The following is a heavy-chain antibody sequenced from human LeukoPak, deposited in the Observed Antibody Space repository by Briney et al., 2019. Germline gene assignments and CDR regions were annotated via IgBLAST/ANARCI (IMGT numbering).Heavy chain of an antibody. Sequence: SETLSLTCTVSGGSISSSSYYWGWIRQPPGKGLEWIGSIYYSGSTYYNPSLKSRVTISVDTSKNQFSLKLSSVTAADTAVYYCARTIVVVTASHNDAFDIWGQGTMVTVSS. V-gene: IGHV4-39*01. CDR2: IYYSGST. D-gene: IGHD2-21*02. CDR1: GGSISSSSYY. CDR3: ARTIVVVTASHNDAFDI. J-gene: IGHJ3*02.